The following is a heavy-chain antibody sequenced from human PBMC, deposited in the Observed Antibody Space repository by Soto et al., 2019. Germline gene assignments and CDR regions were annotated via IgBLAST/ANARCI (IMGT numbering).Heavy chain of an antibody. D-gene: IGHD6-19*01. CDR2: IFSNDEK. J-gene: IGHJ6*02. V-gene: IGHV2-26*01. Sequence: SGPTLVNPTETLTLTCTVSGFSLSNARMGVSWIRQPPGKALEWLAHIFSNDEKSYSTSLKSRFTISKDTSKSQVVLTMTNLDPVDTATYYCTTGGDSSGWYYYYYYGMDVWGQGTTVTVSS. CDR1: GFSLSNARMG. CDR3: TTGGDSSGWYYYYYYGMDV.